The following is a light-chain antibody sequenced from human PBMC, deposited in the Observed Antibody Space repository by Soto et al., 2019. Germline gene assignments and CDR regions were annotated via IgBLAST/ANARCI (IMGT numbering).Light chain of an antibody. Sequence: QSVLTQPPAASGTPGQRVTISCSGNSSNIGGNTVSWYQQFPGTAPKLLIYTNNQRPSGVPDRFSGSKSDTSASLAISALQSEDEAHYYCAAWDDSLNGHVFGTGTKLTVL. V-gene: IGLV1-44*01. CDR3: AAWDDSLNGHV. J-gene: IGLJ1*01. CDR2: TNN. CDR1: SSNIGGNT.